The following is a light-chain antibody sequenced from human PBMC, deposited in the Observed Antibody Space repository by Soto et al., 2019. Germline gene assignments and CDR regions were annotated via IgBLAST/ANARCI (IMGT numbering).Light chain of an antibody. CDR1: QSVLSTSDNKNY. J-gene: IGKJ2*01. CDR3: QQYYTSLHS. CDR2: WAS. V-gene: IGKV4-1*01. Sequence: DIVMAQSPDSLAESLGERATVNCRSSQSVLSTSDNKNYLAWYQQKPGQPPKALSYWASTRESGVPDRFSGSGSGTDFTLTINSLQAEDVAVYYCQQYYTSLHSFGQGTKLEIK.